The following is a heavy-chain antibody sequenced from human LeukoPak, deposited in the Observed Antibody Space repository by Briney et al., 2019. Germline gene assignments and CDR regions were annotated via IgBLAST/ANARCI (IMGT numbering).Heavy chain of an antibody. Sequence: ASVKVSCKASGYTLTELSMHWVRQAPGKGLEWMGGFDPEDGETIYAQKFQGRVTITRDTSATTAYMELSSLRSEDTAVYYCARDAEALRYFDWPPGYWGQGTLVTVSS. J-gene: IGHJ4*02. D-gene: IGHD3-9*01. CDR3: ARDAEALRYFDWPPGY. CDR2: FDPEDGET. CDR1: GYTLTELS. V-gene: IGHV1-24*01.